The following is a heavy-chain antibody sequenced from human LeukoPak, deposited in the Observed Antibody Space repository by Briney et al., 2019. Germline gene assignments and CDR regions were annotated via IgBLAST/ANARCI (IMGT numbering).Heavy chain of an antibody. D-gene: IGHD1-26*01. CDR2: INPSGGST. CDR3: ARDPPGTYYFDY. V-gene: IGHV1-46*03. Sequence: ASVKVPCKASGYTFTSYYMHWVRQAPGQGLEWMGIINPSGGSTSYAQKFQGRVTMTRDTSTSTVYMELSSLRSEDTAVYYCARDPPGTYYFDYWGQGTLVTVSS. J-gene: IGHJ4*02. CDR1: GYTFTSYY.